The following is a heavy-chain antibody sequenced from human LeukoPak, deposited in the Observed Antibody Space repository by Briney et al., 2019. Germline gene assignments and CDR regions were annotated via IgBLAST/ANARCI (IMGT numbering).Heavy chain of an antibody. Sequence: SETLSLTCAVYGGVYAGSFRTYNWNWIRQPPGKGLEWIGEVNHSEGTNYNPSLKSRVTISVDTSKNQFSLKLSSVTAADTAVYYCARDRNDFWSGNLRGVFDCWGQGTLVTVSS. J-gene: IGHJ4*02. CDR3: ARDRNDFWSGNLRGVFDC. CDR1: GGVYAGSFRTYN. D-gene: IGHD3-3*01. V-gene: IGHV4-34*01. CDR2: VNHSEGT.